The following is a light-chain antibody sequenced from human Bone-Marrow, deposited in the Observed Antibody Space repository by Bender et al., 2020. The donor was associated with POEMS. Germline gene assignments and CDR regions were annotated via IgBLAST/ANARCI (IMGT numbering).Light chain of an antibody. V-gene: IGLV3-21*02. J-gene: IGLJ3*02. CDR1: NIGSKS. Sequence: SYVLTQPPSVSVAPGQTASITCGGNNIGSKSVHWYQQKPGQAPVLLVYDDSDRPSGIPERFSGSNSGATATLSISWAELGDEADYYCQVWESTGDYVVFGGGTKLTVL. CDR2: DDS. CDR3: QVWESTGDYVV.